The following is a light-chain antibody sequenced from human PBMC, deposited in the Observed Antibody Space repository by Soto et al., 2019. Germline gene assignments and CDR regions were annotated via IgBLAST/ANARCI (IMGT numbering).Light chain of an antibody. CDR2: LGS. V-gene: IGKV2-28*01. Sequence: DIVMTQSPLSLPVTPGEPASISCRSSQSLLHSNGYNYVAWYLQKPVQSPQLLIYLGSIRASVVPGRISGSGSGTDFTLKISRLEAEYVGVYYFLQALQTPWTFGQGTKVEIK. J-gene: IGKJ1*01. CDR1: QSLLHSNGYNY. CDR3: LQALQTPWT.